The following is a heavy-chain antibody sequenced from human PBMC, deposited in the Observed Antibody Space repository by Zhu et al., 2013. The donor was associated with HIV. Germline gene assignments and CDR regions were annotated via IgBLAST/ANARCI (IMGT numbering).Heavy chain of an antibody. CDR3: ARVRVVLMSGGFYHYYGMDV. D-gene: IGHD2-8*01. Sequence: QVQLVQSGAEVKKPGSSVKVSCKASGGTFSSYAISWVRQAPGQGLEWMGGIIPIFGTANYAQKFQGRVTITADESTSTAYMELSSLRSEDTAVYYCARVRVVLMSGGFYHYYGMDVWGQGTTVTVSS. V-gene: IGHV1-69*01. CDR2: IIPIFGTA. CDR1: GGTFSSYA. J-gene: IGHJ6*02.